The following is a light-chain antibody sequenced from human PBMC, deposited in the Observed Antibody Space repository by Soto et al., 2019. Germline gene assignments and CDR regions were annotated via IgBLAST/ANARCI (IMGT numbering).Light chain of an antibody. V-gene: IGKV3-15*01. CDR2: AAS. CDR3: QQYNDWPPYT. Sequence: VMTLSPATLSVSPGERATLSCRASQSVSSSLAWYQQRPGQAPRLLIYAASTRATGIPARFSGSGSGTEFTLSISSLQPEDFAVYYCQQYNDWPPYTFGQGTRLEIK. CDR1: QSVSSS. J-gene: IGKJ5*01.